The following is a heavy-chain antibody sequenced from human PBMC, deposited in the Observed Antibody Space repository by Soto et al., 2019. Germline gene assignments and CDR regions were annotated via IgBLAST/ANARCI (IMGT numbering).Heavy chain of an antibody. V-gene: IGHV3-7*04. CDR1: GFTFTSYW. J-gene: IGHJ4*02. CDR2: IKQDGGEK. Sequence: EVQLVESGGGLVQPGGSLRLSCAASGFTFTSYWMTWVRQAPGKGLEWVANIKQDGGEKYYVGSVKGRFTISRDNAENSVYLQWDSLRAEDAAVYYCARGAFPTWGTYPLDYWGQGTLVTVSS. CDR3: ARGAFPTWGTYPLDY. D-gene: IGHD3-16*02.